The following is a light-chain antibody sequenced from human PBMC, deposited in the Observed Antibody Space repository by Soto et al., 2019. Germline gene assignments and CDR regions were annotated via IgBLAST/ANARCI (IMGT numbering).Light chain of an antibody. CDR1: SSDVGGYNY. V-gene: IGLV2-14*01. CDR3: SSYTSSSTYV. CDR2: DVS. Sequence: QSVLTQPASVSGSPGQSITISCPGTSSDVGGYNYVSRYQQHPGKAPKLMIYDVSNRPSGVSNRFSGSKSGNTASLTISGLQAEDEADYYCSSYTSSSTYVFGTGTKVTVL. J-gene: IGLJ1*01.